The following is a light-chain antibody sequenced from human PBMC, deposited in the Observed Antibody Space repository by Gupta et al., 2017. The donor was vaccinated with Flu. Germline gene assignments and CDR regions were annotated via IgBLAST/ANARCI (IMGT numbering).Light chain of an antibody. CDR1: AGSIAGNY. J-gene: IGLJ3*02. CDR2: EED. V-gene: IGLV6-57*01. Sequence: NFILTQPHSVSESPGKTVTISCTRSAGSIAGNYVQWYKQRPGSSPSTVIYEEDQRPSGVPARFSGSLDTSSNYAYLNISGLKAEDEGTDYCQYYDYRRRVFGGGTRLTVL. CDR3: QYYDYRRRV.